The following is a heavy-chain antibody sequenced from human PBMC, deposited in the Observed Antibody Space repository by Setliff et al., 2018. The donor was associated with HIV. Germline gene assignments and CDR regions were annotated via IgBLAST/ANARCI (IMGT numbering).Heavy chain of an antibody. CDR1: GGSISSYY. CDR3: ARDLRVRYYYYMDV. CDR2: IYYSGST. V-gene: IGHV4-59*01. D-gene: IGHD2-21*01. Sequence: SETLSLTCTVSGGSISSYYWSWIRQPPGKGLEWIGYIYYSGSTNYNPSLKSRVTISVDTSKNQFSLKLSSVTAADTAVYYCARDLRVRYYYYMDVWGKGTTVTVSS. J-gene: IGHJ6*03.